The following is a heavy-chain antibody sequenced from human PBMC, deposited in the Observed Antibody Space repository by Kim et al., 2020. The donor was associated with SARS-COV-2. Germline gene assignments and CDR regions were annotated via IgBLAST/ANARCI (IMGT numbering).Heavy chain of an antibody. CDR2: IHPNSGGT. Sequence: ASVKVSCKASGYTFTDYYIHWVRQAPGQGLEWMAWIHPNSGGTNFAQRFQGRVTVSKDTSISTAYMELTGLRSDDTAVYYCATSVYIMRPLRFDHWGQGTLVTVSS. CDR1: GYTFTDYY. V-gene: IGHV1-2*02. J-gene: IGHJ4*02. CDR3: ATSVYIMRPLRFDH. D-gene: IGHD3-16*01.